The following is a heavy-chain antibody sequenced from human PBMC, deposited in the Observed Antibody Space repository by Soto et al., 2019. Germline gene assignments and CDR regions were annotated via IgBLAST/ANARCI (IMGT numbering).Heavy chain of an antibody. CDR1: GGKIIDYC. V-gene: IGHV4-4*07. J-gene: IGHJ5*02. D-gene: IGHD2-21*02. CDR3: ARDQGVVVTVDNWFGP. Sequence: LQMKCVTNSVAGGKIIDYCWVWIRQTAGKGLEWIGRIFSSGSTNYNPSLKCRITMSLDTSKNQFSLKLNSATATDTAVYFCARDQGVVVTVDNWFGPWGQRILVTVSS. CDR2: IFSSGST.